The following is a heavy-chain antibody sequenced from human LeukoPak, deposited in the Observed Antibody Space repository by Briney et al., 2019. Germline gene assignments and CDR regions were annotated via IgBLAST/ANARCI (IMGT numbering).Heavy chain of an antibody. CDR1: GFTFSSFG. Sequence: GGSLRLSCAASGFTFSSFGMHWVRQAPGEGLEWVAYIGYTGTDTYYADSVKGRFAISRDNSKNTVHLQVNSLRAADTALYSCARDLTERKYYIAYWGQGTLVTVSS. CDR3: ARDLTERKYYIAY. D-gene: IGHD2-8*02. V-gene: IGHV3-30*02. J-gene: IGHJ4*02. CDR2: IGYTGTDT.